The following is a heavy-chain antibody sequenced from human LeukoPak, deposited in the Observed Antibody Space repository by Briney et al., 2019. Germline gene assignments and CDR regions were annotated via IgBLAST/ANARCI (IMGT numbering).Heavy chain of an antibody. CDR2: ITGSGGYT. Sequence: GGSLRLPCAASGFTFSSYAMTWVRQAPGKGLEWVSTITGSGGYTYYADSVKGRFTISRDNSKNTLFLRMNSLRAEDTAVYYCATRGTTGTKYIEHWGQGTLVTVAS. D-gene: IGHD1-1*01. CDR1: GFTFSSYA. V-gene: IGHV3-23*01. CDR3: ATRGTTGTKYIEH. J-gene: IGHJ4*02.